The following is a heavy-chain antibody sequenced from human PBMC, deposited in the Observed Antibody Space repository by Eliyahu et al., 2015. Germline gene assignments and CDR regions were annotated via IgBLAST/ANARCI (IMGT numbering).Heavy chain of an antibody. D-gene: IGHD6-19*01. J-gene: IGHJ2*01. CDR1: XFXFXXYW. CDR3: AREQIAVAGSRLWYFDL. Sequence: EVQLVESGGGXVQPGGSLXLSCAASXFXFXXYWMSWVRQAPGKGLEWVSSISSSSSYIYYADSVKGRFTISRDNAKNSLYLQMNSLRAEDTAVYYCAREQIAVAGSRLWYFDLWGRGTLVTVSS. CDR2: ISSSSSYI. V-gene: IGHV3-21*01.